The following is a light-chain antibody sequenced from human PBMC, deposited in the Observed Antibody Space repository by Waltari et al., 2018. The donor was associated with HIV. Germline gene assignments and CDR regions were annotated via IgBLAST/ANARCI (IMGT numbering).Light chain of an antibody. CDR1: ALPTEY. CDR3: YSTNIRGNSRL. V-gene: IGLV3-10*01. J-gene: IGLJ2*01. CDR2: EDT. Sequence: SSELTQPPSVSVSPGQTATITCSGDALPTEYAHWYQQRSGQAPVLVIYEDTKRPSGIPERFSGSTSGTMSTLIITGAQVEDEGDYYCYSTNIRGNSRLFGGGTKLTVL.